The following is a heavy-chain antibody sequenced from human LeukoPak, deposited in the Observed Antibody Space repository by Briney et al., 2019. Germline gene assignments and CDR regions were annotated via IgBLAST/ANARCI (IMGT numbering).Heavy chain of an antibody. CDR3: ATPARGGSALP. CDR2: IQHDGSEQ. V-gene: IGHV3-7*01. Sequence: GGSLRLSCAPSGFTFSSYWMSWARQAPGKGLEGVANIQHDGSEQYYVDSVKGRFTISRDNTKKSLFLQINSLRAEDTAVYYCATPARGGSALPWGQGTLVTVSS. J-gene: IGHJ5*02. CDR1: GFTFSSYW. D-gene: IGHD6-19*01.